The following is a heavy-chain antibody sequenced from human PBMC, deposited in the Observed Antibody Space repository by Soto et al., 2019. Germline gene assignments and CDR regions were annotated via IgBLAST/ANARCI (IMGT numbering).Heavy chain of an antibody. CDR1: GFTFSSYW. D-gene: IGHD3-9*01. J-gene: IGHJ6*02. CDR3: ARDTTPHMADYSSSTRMDA. Sequence: PGGSLRLSCAASGFTFSSYWMSWVRQAPGKGLEWVANIKQDGSEKQYVDSVRGRFTISRDNAENSLYLQMNSLRAEDTAVYYCARDTTPHMADYSSSTRMDAWGQETTLTVSS. V-gene: IGHV3-7*01. CDR2: IKQDGSEK.